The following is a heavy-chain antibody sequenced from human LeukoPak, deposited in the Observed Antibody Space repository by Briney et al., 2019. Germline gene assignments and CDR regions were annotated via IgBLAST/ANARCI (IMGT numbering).Heavy chain of an antibody. CDR2: INEDGSIT. Sequence: GGXLXLSXXVSGFTFRTYWMHWVRQVPGEGLVWVSRINEDGSITNYADSVKGRFSISRDNAENTLYLQMNSLRAEDTAVYYCGRDLGGRSGYWGQGTLVTVSS. D-gene: IGHD1-26*01. V-gene: IGHV3-74*01. J-gene: IGHJ4*02. CDR1: GFTFRTYW. CDR3: GRDLGGRSGY.